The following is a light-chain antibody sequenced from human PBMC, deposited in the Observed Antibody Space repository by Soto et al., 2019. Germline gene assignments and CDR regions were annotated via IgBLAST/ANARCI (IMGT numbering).Light chain of an antibody. CDR2: ENN. J-gene: IGLJ3*02. Sequence: QSVLTQPPSVSAAPGQKVTISCSGSSSNIGNNYVSWYQHLPGTAPRLLIFENNKRPSGIPDRFSGSKSGTSATLAITGLQTGDEAEYYCGTWDIRLNINWVFGGGTKLTVL. CDR1: SSNIGNNY. CDR3: GTWDIRLNINWV. V-gene: IGLV1-51*02.